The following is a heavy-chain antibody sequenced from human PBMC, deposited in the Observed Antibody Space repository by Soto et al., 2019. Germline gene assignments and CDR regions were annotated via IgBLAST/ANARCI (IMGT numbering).Heavy chain of an antibody. D-gene: IGHD6-19*01. CDR3: ARGGSSGYYDLEY. CDR2: ISSSGSSI. Sequence: VGSLRLSCSSSVFTFSSYEMNWVRHSPGKGLEWVSYISSSGSSIYYADSVKGRFTISRDNAKNSLYLQMNSLRAEDTAVYYCARGGSSGYYDLEYLGQGTLFTVSS. J-gene: IGHJ4*01. V-gene: IGHV3-48*03. CDR1: VFTFSSYE.